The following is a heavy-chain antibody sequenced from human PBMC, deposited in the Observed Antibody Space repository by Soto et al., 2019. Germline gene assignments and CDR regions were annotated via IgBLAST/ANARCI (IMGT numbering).Heavy chain of an antibody. Sequence: GGSLRLSCAASGFTFRNYNMNWVRQVPGKGLEWVAHISIGGRTINYADSVKGRFTISRDDAENSLNLHMNSLRAEDTAVYYCARDDYPYYDDSSGYHFDYWGQGA. CDR3: ARDDYPYYDDSSGYHFDY. CDR1: GFTFRNYN. J-gene: IGHJ4*02. CDR2: ISIGGRTI. D-gene: IGHD3-22*01. V-gene: IGHV3-48*04.